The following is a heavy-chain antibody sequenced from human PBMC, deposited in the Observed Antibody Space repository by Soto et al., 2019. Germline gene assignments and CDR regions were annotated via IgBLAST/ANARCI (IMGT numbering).Heavy chain of an antibody. V-gene: IGHV4-4*02. CDR2: IYHSGST. Sequence: PSETLSLTCAVSGGSISSSNWWSWVRQPPGKGLEWIGEIYHSGSTNYNPSLKSRVTISVDKSKNQFSLKLSSVTAADTAVYYCARVNLGRQQLAKRGALSFDYWGQGSLVTVSS. CDR1: GGSISSSNW. D-gene: IGHD6-13*01. J-gene: IGHJ4*02. CDR3: ARVNLGRQQLAKRGALSFDY.